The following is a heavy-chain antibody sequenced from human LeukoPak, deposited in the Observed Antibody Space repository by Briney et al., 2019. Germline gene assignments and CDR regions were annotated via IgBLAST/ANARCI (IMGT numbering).Heavy chain of an antibody. CDR2: IWYDGSNK. V-gene: IGHV3-33*01. D-gene: IGHD3-3*01. CDR3: ARGTLSPLLWSGYYSSYNWFDP. CDR1: GFTFSSYG. J-gene: IGHJ5*02. Sequence: GGSLRLSCAASGFTFSSYGMHWVRQAPGKGLEWVAVIWYDGSNKYYADSVKGRFTISRDNSKNTLYLQMNSLRAEDTAVYYCARGTLSPLLWSGYYSSYNWFDPWGQGTLVTVSS.